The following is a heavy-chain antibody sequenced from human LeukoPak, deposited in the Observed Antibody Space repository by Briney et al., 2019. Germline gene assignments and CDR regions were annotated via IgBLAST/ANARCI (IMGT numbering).Heavy chain of an antibody. CDR1: GFTFSSYA. J-gene: IGHJ4*02. CDR2: ISGSGGGT. CDR3: AKDHDPYCDELDY. V-gene: IGHV3-23*01. Sequence: GGALRLSCAASGFTFSSYAMSWVRQAPGKGLEWVSAISGSGGGTYYADSVKGRFTISRDNSKNTLYLQMNSLRAEDTAVYYCAKDHDPYCDELDYWGQGTLVTVSS. D-gene: IGHD4-17*01.